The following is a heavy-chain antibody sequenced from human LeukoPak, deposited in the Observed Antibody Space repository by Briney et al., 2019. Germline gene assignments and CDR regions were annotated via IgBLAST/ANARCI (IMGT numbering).Heavy chain of an antibody. V-gene: IGHV5-51*01. J-gene: IGHJ4*02. Sequence: GGALQISCKGSGFNFTRHWVGGVRPMPGKGLEGMGIIYHWDSETRYSPSFQGQATMPAHKSISTAYLQCSSLKASHTAMYYCAIRRHDTEITYRNSYFDYWGQGTLVTVSS. CDR3: AIRRHDTEITYRNSYFDY. CDR2: IYHWDSET. CDR1: GFNFTRHW. D-gene: IGHD5-24*01.